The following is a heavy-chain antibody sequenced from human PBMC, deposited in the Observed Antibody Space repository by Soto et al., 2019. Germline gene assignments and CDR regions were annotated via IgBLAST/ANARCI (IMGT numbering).Heavy chain of an antibody. Sequence: QVQLVESGGGVVQPGRSLRLSCAASGFTFSSYGMHWVRQAPGKGLEWVAVIWYDGSNKYYADSVKGRFTISRDNSKNTLYLQMNSLRAEDMAVYYCARQYLRRYYYYYGMDVWGQGTTVTVSS. CDR2: IWYDGSNK. V-gene: IGHV3-33*01. J-gene: IGHJ6*02. CDR3: ARQYLRRYYYYYGMDV. CDR1: GFTFSSYG. D-gene: IGHD3-10*01.